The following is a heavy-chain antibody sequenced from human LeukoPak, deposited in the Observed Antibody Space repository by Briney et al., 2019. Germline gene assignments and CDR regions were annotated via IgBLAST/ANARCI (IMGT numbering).Heavy chain of an antibody. Sequence: PGGSLRLSCAASGFTFSSYAMSWVRQAPGKGLEWVSPISGSSGDTYYADSVKGRFTISRDNSKNTLYLQMNNLRAEDTAIYFCAKVRHTSGWKSYYFEFWGQGTLVTVSS. V-gene: IGHV3-23*01. CDR3: AKVRHTSGWKSYYFEF. D-gene: IGHD6-19*01. J-gene: IGHJ4*02. CDR1: GFTFSSYA. CDR2: ISGSSGDT.